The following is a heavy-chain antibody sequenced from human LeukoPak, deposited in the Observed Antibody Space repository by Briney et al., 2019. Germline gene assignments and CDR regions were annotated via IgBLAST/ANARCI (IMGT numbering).Heavy chain of an antibody. J-gene: IGHJ4*02. D-gene: IGHD3-3*01. CDR2: ISAHNGNA. CDR3: ARDLERYYDLEGRSGY. Sequence: ASVKVSCKTSGYTFTSFGINWVRQAPGQGLEWMGRISAHNGNANYAQKFQGRVTMTTDTLATTAYMELRSLRSDDTAVYYCARDLERYYDLEGRSGYWGQGTLVTVSS. V-gene: IGHV1-18*01. CDR1: GYTFTSFG.